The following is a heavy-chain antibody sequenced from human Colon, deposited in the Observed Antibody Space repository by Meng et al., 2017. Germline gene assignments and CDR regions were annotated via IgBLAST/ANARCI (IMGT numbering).Heavy chain of an antibody. D-gene: IGHD6-19*01. CDR2: LTRSGGST. V-gene: IGHV3-23*01. CDR3: AAGGDSSGWFFAH. CDR1: GFTFTNYA. Sequence: GESLKISCAASGFTFTNYAMSWVRQAPGKGLEWVSSLTRSGGSTYYPDSVKGRFTISRDNSKNTVYLQMDSLRAEDTALYYCAAGGDSSGWFFAHWGQGTLVTVSS. J-gene: IGHJ4*02.